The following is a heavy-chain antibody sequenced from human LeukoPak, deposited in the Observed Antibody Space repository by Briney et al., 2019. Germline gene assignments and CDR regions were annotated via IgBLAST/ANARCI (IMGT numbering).Heavy chain of an antibody. V-gene: IGHV4-59*01. Sequence: SETLSLTCTVSGGSISINYWGWIRQPPGKGLEWIGNIDYSGSTHYNPSLKRRATISIDTSKNQVSLKMSSVPAADTAVYYCARRCISTSCYLFWGQGILVTVSS. D-gene: IGHD2-2*01. CDR2: IDYSGST. CDR1: GGSISINY. CDR3: ARRCISTSCYLF. J-gene: IGHJ4*02.